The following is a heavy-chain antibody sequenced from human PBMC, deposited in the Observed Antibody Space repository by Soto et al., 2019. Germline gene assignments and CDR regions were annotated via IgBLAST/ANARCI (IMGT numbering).Heavy chain of an antibody. CDR2: ISWNGGRI. V-gene: IGHV3-9*01. CDR1: GFTFQHYA. J-gene: IGHJ3*02. CDR3: AKESYQYDWCGHNGPTDI. Sequence: EVQLVESGGGLVRPGRSLRLSCAASGFTFQHYAMHWVRQRPGQVVEWVSGISWNGGRIGYADSLKGRFTISRNNAKKSYYLQMNSLRADDAALYSCAKESYQYDWCGHNGPTDIWGQGPIVTVS. D-gene: IGHD3-9*01.